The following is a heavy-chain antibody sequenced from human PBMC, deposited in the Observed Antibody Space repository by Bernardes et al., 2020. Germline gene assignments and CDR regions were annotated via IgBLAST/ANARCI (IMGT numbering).Heavy chain of an antibody. V-gene: IGHV6-1*01. CDR1: LVSISSDSLA. D-gene: IGHD6-19*01. J-gene: IGHJ4*02. CDR2: TYYRSSESE. CDR3: ARGGSAVAGIEGLFDS. Sequence: PILSLTSAVSLVSISSDSLACTSLRQSPSSGLEWLGRTYYRSSESEDSSLSGKTRISIYADTSENQFSLLLFSVTPEDTAVYYCARGGSAVAGIEGLFDSWGQGTLVTVSS.